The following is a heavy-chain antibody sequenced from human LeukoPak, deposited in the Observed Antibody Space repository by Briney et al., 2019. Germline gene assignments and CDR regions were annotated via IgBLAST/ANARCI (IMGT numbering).Heavy chain of an antibody. V-gene: IGHV1-69*13. CDR2: IIPIFGTA. CDR3: ARDYLARSYYKGNWFDP. J-gene: IGHJ5*02. CDR1: GGTFSSYA. D-gene: IGHD3-10*01. Sequence: ASVKVSCKASGGTFSSYAISWVRQAPGQGLEWMGGIIPIFGTANYAQKFQGRVTITADESTSTAYMELSSLRSEDTAVYYCARDYLARSYYKGNWFDPWGQGTLVTVSS.